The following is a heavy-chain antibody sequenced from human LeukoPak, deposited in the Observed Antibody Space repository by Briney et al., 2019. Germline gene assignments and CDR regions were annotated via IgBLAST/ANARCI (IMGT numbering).Heavy chain of an antibody. CDR2: IRYDGSNK. V-gene: IGHV3-30*02. D-gene: IGHD6-13*01. CDR1: GFTFSSYG. CDR3: AKAPGGLLQGSSWYFDY. Sequence: PGGSLRLSCAASGFTFSSYGMHWVRQAPGKGLEWVAFIRYDGSNKYYADSVKGRFTISRDNSKNTLYLQMNSLRAEDTAVYYCAKAPGGLLQGSSWYFDYWGQGTLVTVSS. J-gene: IGHJ4*02.